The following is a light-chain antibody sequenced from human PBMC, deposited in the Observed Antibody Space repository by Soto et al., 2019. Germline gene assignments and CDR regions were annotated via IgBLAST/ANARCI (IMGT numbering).Light chain of an antibody. CDR3: QQRHSWVT. CDR1: QSVSTY. J-gene: IGKJ5*01. V-gene: IGKV3-11*01. Sequence: EIVLKKSPATLSLSPGERATLSFRASQSVSTYLAWFQQKPGQAPRLLIYDASTRATGIPARFSGSGSGTDFTLTISMLEPEDFAIYYCQQRHSWVTFGQGTRLEIK. CDR2: DAS.